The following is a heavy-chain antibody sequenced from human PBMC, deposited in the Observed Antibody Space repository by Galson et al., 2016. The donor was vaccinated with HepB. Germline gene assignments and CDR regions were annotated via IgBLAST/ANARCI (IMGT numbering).Heavy chain of an antibody. Sequence: SLRLSCAASGFTFSRYWMNWVRQAPGKGREWVANIKEDGSEKNYVDSLKGRFTISRDNAKNSLYLHMNNLRVEDTAVYYCAKSSGWDSDYWGQGTLVIVSS. CDR3: AKSSGWDSDY. V-gene: IGHV3-7*03. J-gene: IGHJ4*02. D-gene: IGHD6-19*01. CDR2: IKEDGSEK. CDR1: GFTFSRYW.